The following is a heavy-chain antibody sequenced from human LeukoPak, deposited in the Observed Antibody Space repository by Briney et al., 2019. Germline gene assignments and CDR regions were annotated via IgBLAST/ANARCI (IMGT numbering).Heavy chain of an antibody. CDR2: INPNSGGT. V-gene: IGHV1-2*02. D-gene: IGHD3-10*01. CDR1: GYTFTGYY. Sequence: ASVKVSCKASGYTFTGYYMHWVRQAPGQGLEWMGWINPNSGGTNYAQKFQGRVTMTRDTSISTAYMELSRLRSDDTAVYYCARATRRSLFPIYYGSGSHFDYWGQGTLVTVSS. CDR3: ARATRRSLFPIYYGSGSHFDY. J-gene: IGHJ4*02.